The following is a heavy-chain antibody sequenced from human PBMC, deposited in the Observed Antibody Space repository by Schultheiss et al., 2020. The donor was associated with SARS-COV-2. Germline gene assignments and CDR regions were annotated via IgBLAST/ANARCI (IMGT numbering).Heavy chain of an antibody. CDR2: IYHSGST. V-gene: IGHV4-4*02. CDR3: AKRARIADPMTVFAFDI. J-gene: IGHJ3*02. Sequence: SETLSLTCAVSGGSISSSNWWSWVRQPPGKGLEWIGEIYHSGSTNYNPSLKSRVTISVDKSKNQFSLKLSSVTAADTAVYYCAKRARIADPMTVFAFDIWGQGTMVTVSS. D-gene: IGHD6-13*01. CDR1: GGSISSSNW.